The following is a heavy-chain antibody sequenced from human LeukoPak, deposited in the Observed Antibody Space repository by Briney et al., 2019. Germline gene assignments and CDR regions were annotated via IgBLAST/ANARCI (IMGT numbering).Heavy chain of an antibody. Sequence: GGSLRLSCAASGFTFSTYAMSWVRQAPGKGLEWVSAISGSGGSTFYADSVKGRFTISRDNSKNTLYLRMNSLRAEDTAVYYCAKVRGTEESRYFDYWGQGTLVTVSS. J-gene: IGHJ4*02. CDR2: ISGSGGST. CDR1: GFTFSTYA. V-gene: IGHV3-23*01. CDR3: AKVRGTEESRYFDY. D-gene: IGHD3-3*01.